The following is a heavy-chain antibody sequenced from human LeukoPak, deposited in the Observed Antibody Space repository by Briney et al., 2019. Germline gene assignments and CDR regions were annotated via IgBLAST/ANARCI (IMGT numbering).Heavy chain of an antibody. CDR3: ARHAVVVPASP. D-gene: IGHD2-2*01. CDR2: INHSGST. V-gene: IGHV4-34*01. CDR1: GGSFSGYY. J-gene: IGHJ5*02. Sequence: SETLSLSCAVYGGSFSGYYWSWIRQSPEKGLEWIGEINHSGSTNYNPSLKSRVTISVDTSKNQFSLKLSSVTAADTAVYYCARHAVVVPASPWGQGTLVTVSS.